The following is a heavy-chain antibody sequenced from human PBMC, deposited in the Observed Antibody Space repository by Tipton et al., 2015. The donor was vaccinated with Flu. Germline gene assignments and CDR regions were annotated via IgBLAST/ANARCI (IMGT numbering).Heavy chain of an antibody. CDR1: SGSIRSTNYF. D-gene: IGHD3-10*01. CDR2: IYPSGAT. J-gene: IGHJ4*02. Sequence: TLSLTCTVSSGSIRSTNYFCAWIRQPPGKRLELIGSIYPSGATYYNPPLKSRVTISVDTSKSQFSLRLSSVTAADTAVYFCAREEAVDHFGSAIHYWGQGTLVTVSS. V-gene: IGHV4-39*07. CDR3: AREEAVDHFGSAIHY.